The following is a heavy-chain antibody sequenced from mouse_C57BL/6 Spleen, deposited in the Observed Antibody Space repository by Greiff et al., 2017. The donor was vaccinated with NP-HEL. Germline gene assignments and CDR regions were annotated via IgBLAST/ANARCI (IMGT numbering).Heavy chain of an antibody. V-gene: IGHV5-16*01. CDR1: GFTFSDYY. CDR2: INYDGSST. Sequence: EVKLMESEGGLVQPGSSMKLSCTASGFTFSDYYMAWVRQVPEKGLEWVANINYDGSSTYYLDSLKSRFIISRDNAKNILYLQMSSLKSEDTATYYCARGTSSRYFDVWGTGTTVTVSS. CDR3: ARGTSSRYFDV. J-gene: IGHJ1*03. D-gene: IGHD1-3*01.